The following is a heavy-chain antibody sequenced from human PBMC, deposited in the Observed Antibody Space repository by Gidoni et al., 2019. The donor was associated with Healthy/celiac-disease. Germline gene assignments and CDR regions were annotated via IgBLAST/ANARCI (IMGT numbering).Heavy chain of an antibody. J-gene: IGHJ6*02. D-gene: IGHD3-16*01. CDR1: GGSFSGYY. CDR3: ARLYGASFGGYYYYYGMDV. CDR2: INHSGST. V-gene: IGHV4-34*02. Sequence: QVQLQQWGAGLLKPSETLSLTCAVYGGSFSGYYWSWIRQPPGKGLEWIGEINHSGSTNYNPSLKSRVTISVDTSKNQFSLKLSSVTAADTAVYYCARLYGASFGGYYYYYGMDVWGQGTTVTVSS.